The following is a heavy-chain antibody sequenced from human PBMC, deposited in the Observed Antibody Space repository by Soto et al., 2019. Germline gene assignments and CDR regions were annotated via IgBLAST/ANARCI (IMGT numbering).Heavy chain of an antibody. CDR2: MSYDGSNE. V-gene: IGHV3-30*18. J-gene: IGHJ4*02. D-gene: IGHD1-26*01. CDR3: AKDGSHSFDY. CDR1: GFTFSHYA. Sequence: QVQLVESGGGVVQPGRSLRLSCAASGFTFSHYAMHWVRQAPGKGLEWVALMSYDGSNEYYADSVKGRFTISRDNSKNTRYLQRNSLRAGDTAVYYGAKDGSHSFDYWGQGTLVTVSS.